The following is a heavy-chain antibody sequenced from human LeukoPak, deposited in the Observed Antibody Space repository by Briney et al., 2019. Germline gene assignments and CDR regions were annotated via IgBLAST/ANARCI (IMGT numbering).Heavy chain of an antibody. Sequence: SETLSLTCAVYGGSFSGYYWSWIRQPPGKGLEWIGEINHSGSTNYNPSLKSRVTISVDTSKNQFSLKLSSVTAADTAVYYCARGQWDRFVVVPAAKGARLDYWGQRTLVTVSS. CDR3: ARGQWDRFVVVPAAKGARLDY. J-gene: IGHJ4*02. D-gene: IGHD2-2*01. V-gene: IGHV4-34*01. CDR2: INHSGST. CDR1: GGSFSGYY.